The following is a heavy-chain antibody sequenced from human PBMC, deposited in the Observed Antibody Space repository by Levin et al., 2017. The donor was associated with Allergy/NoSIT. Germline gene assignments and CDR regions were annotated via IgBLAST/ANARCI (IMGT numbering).Heavy chain of an antibody. CDR3: ARGYYYGPDY. Sequence: SCAASGFTFDDYGMSWVRQTPGKGLEWVSGINWNGGSTSYADSVRGRFTISRDSAKNSLYLQMNSLRAEDTALYYCARGYYYGPDYWGQGTLVTVSS. CDR1: GFTFDDYG. CDR2: INWNGGST. J-gene: IGHJ4*02. V-gene: IGHV3-20*04. D-gene: IGHD3-10*01.